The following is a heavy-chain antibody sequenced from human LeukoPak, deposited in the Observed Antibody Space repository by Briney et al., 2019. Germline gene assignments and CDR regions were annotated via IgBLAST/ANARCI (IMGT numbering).Heavy chain of an antibody. J-gene: IGHJ6*02. Sequence: SETLSLTCTVSGGSISTYYWSWIRQPAGKGLEWIGHIYTSGSTNYNPSLKSRVTMSVDTSNNQFSLKLSSVTAADTAVYYCARTPYYGMDVWGQGTTVTVSS. CDR3: ARTPYYGMDV. V-gene: IGHV4-4*07. CDR1: GGSISTYY. CDR2: IYTSGST.